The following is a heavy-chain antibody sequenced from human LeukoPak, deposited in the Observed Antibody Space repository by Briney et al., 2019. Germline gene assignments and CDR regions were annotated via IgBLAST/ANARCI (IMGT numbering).Heavy chain of an antibody. CDR3: AKSDCGGDCHLLDY. CDR1: GFTFSTYA. V-gene: IGHV3-23*01. Sequence: GGSLRLSCAASGFTFSTYAMSWVRQAPGKGLEWVSHFGGSGGTIYYADSGKGRFTISRDNSKHTLYLQMNSLRAEDTAVYYCAKSDCGGDCHLLDYWGQEPWSPSPQ. J-gene: IGHJ4*01. D-gene: IGHD2-21*02. CDR2: FGGSGGTI.